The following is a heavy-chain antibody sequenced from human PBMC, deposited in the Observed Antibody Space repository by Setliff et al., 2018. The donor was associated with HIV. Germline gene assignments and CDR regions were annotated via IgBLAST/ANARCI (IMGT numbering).Heavy chain of an antibody. CDR3: VKSRDYQLLHYYGVDV. Sequence: GGSLRLSCAASGFTFRNYYMSWIRQTPGKGLEWVSFVTGDGRTKKDADSVRGRFTISRDNAKSSLYLQMSSLRAEDTAVYYCVKSRDYQLLHYYGVDVWGQGTTVTVSS. V-gene: IGHV3-11*01. CDR1: GFTFRNYY. J-gene: IGHJ6*02. CDR2: VTGDGRTK. D-gene: IGHD2-2*01.